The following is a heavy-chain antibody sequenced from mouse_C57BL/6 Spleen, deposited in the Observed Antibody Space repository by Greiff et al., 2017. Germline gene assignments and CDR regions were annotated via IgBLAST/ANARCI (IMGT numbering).Heavy chain of an antibody. CDR1: GFTFSSYG. J-gene: IGHJ3*01. CDR3: ARHPITTVVATDWFAY. Sequence: EVQLVESGGDLVKPGGSLKLSCAASGFTFSSYGMSWVRQTPDKRLEWVATISSGGSYTYYPDSVKGRFTISRDNAKNTLYLQMSSLKSEDTAMYYCARHPITTVVATDWFAYWGQGTLVTVSA. V-gene: IGHV5-6*01. CDR2: ISSGGSYT. D-gene: IGHD1-1*01.